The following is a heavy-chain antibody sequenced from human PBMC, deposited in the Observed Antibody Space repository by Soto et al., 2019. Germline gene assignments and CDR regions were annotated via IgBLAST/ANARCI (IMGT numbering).Heavy chain of an antibody. Sequence: SETLSLTCAVSGGSISGSYYYWGWLRQPPGKGLEWIGSIYHTGSTYYSKSLRSRLTMSVDTSKSQFSLRLSSVTAADTAVYYCARATGTLRSRNCDYWGQGSLVTVSS. V-gene: IGHV4-31*11. CDR3: ARATGTLRSRNCDY. J-gene: IGHJ4*02. D-gene: IGHD1-1*01. CDR2: IYHTGST. CDR1: GGSISGSYYY.